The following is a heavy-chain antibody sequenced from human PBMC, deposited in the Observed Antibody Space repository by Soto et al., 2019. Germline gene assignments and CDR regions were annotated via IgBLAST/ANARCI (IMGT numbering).Heavy chain of an antibody. J-gene: IGHJ4*02. D-gene: IGHD6-13*01. CDR1: GSTFSSYR. Sequence: SVKGSCKASGSTFSSYRIHWVLQAPGQGLEWVGGIVPIYRKEDYAQKFQGRVTITADESARTSYMELRSLKSQDTAVYYCVRDSGAKLSSSWGQGTLVTVSS. V-gene: IGHV1-69*01. CDR3: VRDSGAKLSSS. CDR2: IVPIYRKE.